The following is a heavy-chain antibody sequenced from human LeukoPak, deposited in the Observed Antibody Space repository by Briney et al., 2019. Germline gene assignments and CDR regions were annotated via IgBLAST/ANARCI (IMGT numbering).Heavy chain of an antibody. D-gene: IGHD3-9*01. CDR3: ATRWYDILTGYPMDV. Sequence: SGTLSLTCAVSGGSISSSNWWSWVRQPPGKGLGWIGEIYHSGSTNYNPSLKSRVTISVDKSKNQFSLKLGSVTAADTAVYYCATRWYDILTGYPMDVWGKGTTVTVSS. CDR1: GGSISSSNW. CDR2: IYHSGST. V-gene: IGHV4-4*02. J-gene: IGHJ6*04.